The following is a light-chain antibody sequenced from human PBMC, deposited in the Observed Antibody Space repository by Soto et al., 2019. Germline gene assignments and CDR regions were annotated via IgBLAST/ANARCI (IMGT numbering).Light chain of an antibody. CDR3: QQLNSYSIT. Sequence: DIQLTQSPSFLSASVGDRVTITCRASQGISSYLAWYQQKPGKAPKLLIYAASTLQSGVPSRFSGSGSGTEFTLIISSLQPEDFATYYCQQLNSYSITFGQGTRLEMK. V-gene: IGKV1-9*01. J-gene: IGKJ5*01. CDR1: QGISSY. CDR2: AAS.